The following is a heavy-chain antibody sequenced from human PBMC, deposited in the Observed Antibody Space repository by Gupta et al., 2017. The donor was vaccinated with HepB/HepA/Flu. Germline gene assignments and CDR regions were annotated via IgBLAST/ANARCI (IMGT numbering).Heavy chain of an antibody. D-gene: IGHD3-3*01. Sequence: QVQLVQSRAEQKKVGASVKVSCKTSGYTFINYCIGWVRQAPGQGLEWMGWISAYNGNTNFAQNFQGRVTLTTDTSTSTAYMELRSLRADDTAVYYCARAGNFWSGYYQLGDHWGLGTLVTV. V-gene: IGHV1-18*01. J-gene: IGHJ4*02. CDR2: ISAYNGNT. CDR3: ARAGNFWSGYYQLGDH. CDR1: GYTFINYC.